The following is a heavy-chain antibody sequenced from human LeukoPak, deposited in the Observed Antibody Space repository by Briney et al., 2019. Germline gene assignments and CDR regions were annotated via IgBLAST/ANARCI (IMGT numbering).Heavy chain of an antibody. J-gene: IGHJ5*02. Sequence: SETLSHTCTVSGGSISSGGYYWSWIRQHPGKGLEWIGYIYYSGSTYYNPSLKSRVTISVDTSKNQFSLKLSSVTAADTAVYYCARGRNDYGDYALVWFDPWGQGTLVTVSS. V-gene: IGHV4-31*03. CDR3: ARGRNDYGDYALVWFDP. CDR2: IYYSGST. D-gene: IGHD4-17*01. CDR1: GGSISSGGYY.